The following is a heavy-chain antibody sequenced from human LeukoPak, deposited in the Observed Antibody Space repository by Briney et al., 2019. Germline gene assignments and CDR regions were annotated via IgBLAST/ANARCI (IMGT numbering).Heavy chain of an antibody. Sequence: SETLSLTCAVYGGSFSGYYWSWIRQPPGKGLEWIGEINHSGSTNYNPSLKSRVTISVDTSKNQFSLKLSSVTAADTAVYYCAGSQLDVWGQGTLVTVSS. CDR1: GGSFSGYY. J-gene: IGHJ3*01. CDR3: AGSQLDV. CDR2: INHSGST. D-gene: IGHD2-2*01. V-gene: IGHV4-34*01.